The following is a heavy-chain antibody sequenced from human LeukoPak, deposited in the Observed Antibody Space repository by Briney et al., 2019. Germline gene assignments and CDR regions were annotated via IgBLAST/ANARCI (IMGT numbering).Heavy chain of an antibody. CDR2: IYYSGST. CDR3: ASFLIGSGFDY. Sequence: SETLSLTCTVSGGSISSSSYYWGWIRQPPGKGLEWIGSIYYSGSTYYNPSLKSRVTISVDTSKNQFSLKLSSVTAADTAVYYCASFLIGSGFDYWGQGTLVIVSS. V-gene: IGHV4-39*07. CDR1: GGSISSSSYY. D-gene: IGHD3-10*01. J-gene: IGHJ4*02.